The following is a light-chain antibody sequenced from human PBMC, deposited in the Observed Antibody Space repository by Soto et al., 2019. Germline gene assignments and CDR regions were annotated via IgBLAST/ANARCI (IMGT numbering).Light chain of an antibody. CDR2: SNN. V-gene: IGLV1-44*01. J-gene: IGLJ1*01. CDR3: AAWDDSLNAYV. CDR1: NSNIGSNT. Sequence: QSALTQPPSASGTPGQRVSISCSGSNSNIGSNTVNWYQQLPGTAPKRLIYSNNQRPSGVPDRISGSKSGTSASLAISGLQSEDEADYYCAAWDDSLNAYVFGTGTKSPS.